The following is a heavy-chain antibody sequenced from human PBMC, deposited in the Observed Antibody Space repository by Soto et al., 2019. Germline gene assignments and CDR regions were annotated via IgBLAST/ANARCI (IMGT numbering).Heavy chain of an antibody. CDR2: VKSKADGVTA. Sequence: EVQLVESGGGLVQPGGSLRLSCAASGFSITTTWMHWVRQAPGKGLEWVGRVKSKADGVTADYAAPVKARFTVSRADSQNTQYLPTSRLKMEVTAVYFGNFYPGFWGGRTPLWGQGTLVTVSS. V-gene: IGHV3-15*07. D-gene: IGHD3-3*01. CDR3: NFYPGFWGGRTPL. CDR1: GFSITTTW. J-gene: IGHJ4*02.